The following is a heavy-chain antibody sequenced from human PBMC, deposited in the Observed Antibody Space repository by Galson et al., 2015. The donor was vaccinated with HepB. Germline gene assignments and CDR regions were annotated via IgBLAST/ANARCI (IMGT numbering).Heavy chain of an antibody. Sequence: SLRLSCAASGFTFSSYWMSWVRQAPGKGLEWVANIKQDGSEKYYVDSVKGRFTISRDNAKNSLYLQMNSLRAEDTAVYYCARDGPYDYVWGSYRYHDAFDIWGQGTMVTVSS. J-gene: IGHJ3*02. V-gene: IGHV3-7*01. CDR3: ARDGPYDYVWGSYRYHDAFDI. CDR1: GFTFSSYW. D-gene: IGHD3-16*02. CDR2: IKQDGSEK.